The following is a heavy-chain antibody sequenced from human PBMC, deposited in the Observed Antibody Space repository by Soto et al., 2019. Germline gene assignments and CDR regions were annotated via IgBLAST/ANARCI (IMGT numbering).Heavy chain of an antibody. D-gene: IGHD3-22*01. J-gene: IGHJ4*02. CDR2: IYYSGST. V-gene: IGHV4-39*01. CDR3: ARHLYYDSSGYYDY. CDR1: GGSISSSSYY. Sequence: SETLSLTCTVSGGSISSSSYYWGWIRQPPGKGLEWIGSIYYSGSTYYNPSLKSRVTISVDTSKNQFSLKLSSVTAADTAVYYCARHLYYDSSGYYDYWGQGTLVTVSS.